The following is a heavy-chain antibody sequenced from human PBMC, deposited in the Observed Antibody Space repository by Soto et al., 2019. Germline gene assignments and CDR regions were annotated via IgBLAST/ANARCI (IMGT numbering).Heavy chain of an antibody. CDR2: ISAYNYNT. J-gene: IGHJ5*02. CDR3: ARVVGALGHWFDP. CDR1: GYTFTSYG. Sequence: QVQLVQSGAEVKKPGASVKVSCKASGYTFTSYGLSWVRQAPGQGLEWVGRISAYNYNTKYAQKLQGRVTMTTNTSTSTAYMELRSLRSDDTAVYYCARVVGALGHWFDPWGKGTLVTVSS. D-gene: IGHD1-26*01. V-gene: IGHV1-18*01.